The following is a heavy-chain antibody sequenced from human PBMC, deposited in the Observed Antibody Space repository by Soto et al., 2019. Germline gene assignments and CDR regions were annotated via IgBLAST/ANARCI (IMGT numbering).Heavy chain of an antibody. D-gene: IGHD6-13*01. CDR3: ARAIAAAPRPFDY. CDR2: IIPIFGTA. Sequence: ASVKVSCKYSGGTFSSYAIIWVRQAPGQGLEWMGGIIPIFGTANYAQKFQGRVTITADESTSTAYMELSSLRSEDTAVYYCARAIAAAPRPFDYWGQGTLVTVS. CDR1: GGTFSSYA. V-gene: IGHV1-69*13. J-gene: IGHJ4*02.